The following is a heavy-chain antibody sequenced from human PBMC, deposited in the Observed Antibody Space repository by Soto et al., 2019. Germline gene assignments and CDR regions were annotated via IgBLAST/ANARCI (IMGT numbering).Heavy chain of an antibody. CDR1: GYTFTSYA. CDR2: INAGNGNT. Sequence: ASVKVSCKASGYTFTSYAMHWVRQAPGQRLEWMGWINAGNGNTKYSQKFQGRVTITRDTSASTAYMELSSLRSEDTAAYYCAREGLAAARAPNWFDPWGQGTLVTVS. J-gene: IGHJ5*02. D-gene: IGHD6-13*01. CDR3: AREGLAAARAPNWFDP. V-gene: IGHV1-3*01.